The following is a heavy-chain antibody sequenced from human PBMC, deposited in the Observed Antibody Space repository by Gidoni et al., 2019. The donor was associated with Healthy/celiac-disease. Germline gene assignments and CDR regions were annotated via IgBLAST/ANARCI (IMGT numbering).Heavy chain of an antibody. D-gene: IGHD3-22*01. J-gene: IGHJ4*02. CDR3: ANHYYDSSGYPDY. CDR2: ISSSSSYI. Sequence: EVQLVESGGGLVKPGGSLRLSCASSGFTFSSYSMNWVRQAPGKGREWVSSISSSSSYIYYADSVKGRFTISRDNAKNSLYLQMNSLRAEDTAVYYCANHYYDSSGYPDYWGQGTLVTVSS. CDR1: GFTFSSYS. V-gene: IGHV3-21*01.